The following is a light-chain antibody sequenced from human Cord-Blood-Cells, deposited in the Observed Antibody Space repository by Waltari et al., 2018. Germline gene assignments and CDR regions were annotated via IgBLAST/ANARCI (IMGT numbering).Light chain of an antibody. CDR2: EGS. CDR3: CSYAGSSTPWV. Sequence: QSALTQPASVSGSPGQSITISCTGTSSDVWSYNLVSWYQQHPGKAPKLMIYEGSTRPSGVSNRFSGSQSGNTASLTISGLQAEDEADYYCCSYAGSSTPWVFGGGTKLTVL. CDR1: SSDVWSYNL. V-gene: IGLV2-23*01. J-gene: IGLJ3*02.